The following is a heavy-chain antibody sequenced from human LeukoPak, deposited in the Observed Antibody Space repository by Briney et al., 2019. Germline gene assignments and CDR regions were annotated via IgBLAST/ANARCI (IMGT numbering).Heavy chain of an antibody. J-gene: IGHJ4*02. Sequence: GGSLRLSCAASGFTVSSNYMSWVRQAPGKGLEWVSVFYSGGSTYYADSVKGRFTISRDNSKNTLYLQMNSLRAEDTAVYYCARDLVTRLDYWGQGTLVTVSS. V-gene: IGHV3-53*01. D-gene: IGHD2-21*02. CDR3: ARDLVTRLDY. CDR1: GFTVSSNY. CDR2: FYSGGST.